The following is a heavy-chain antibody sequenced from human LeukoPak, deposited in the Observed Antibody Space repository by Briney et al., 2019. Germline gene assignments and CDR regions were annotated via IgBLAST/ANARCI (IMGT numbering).Heavy chain of an antibody. D-gene: IGHD3-3*01. Sequence: GGSLRLSCAASGFTFSDYYMSWIRQAPGKGLEWVSYISSSGSTIYYADSVEGRFTISRDNAKNSLYLQMNSLRAEDTAVYYCAREGLTANFGSRYFDYWGQGTLVTVSS. V-gene: IGHV3-11*01. J-gene: IGHJ4*02. CDR2: ISSSGSTI. CDR3: AREGLTANFGSRYFDY. CDR1: GFTFSDYY.